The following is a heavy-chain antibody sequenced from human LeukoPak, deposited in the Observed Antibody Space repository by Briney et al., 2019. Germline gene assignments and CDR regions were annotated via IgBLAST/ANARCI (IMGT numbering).Heavy chain of an antibody. CDR2: IYTSGST. CDR1: GGSISSYY. D-gene: IGHD3-10*01. CDR3: ASGFVELTP. J-gene: IGHJ4*02. Sequence: SETLSLTCTVSGGSISSYYWSWIRQPAGKGLEWIGRIYTSGSTNYNPSLKSRVTISVDPSKNQFSLKLSSVSAADTALYGWASGFVELTPWGQGTLVTVSS. V-gene: IGHV4-4*07.